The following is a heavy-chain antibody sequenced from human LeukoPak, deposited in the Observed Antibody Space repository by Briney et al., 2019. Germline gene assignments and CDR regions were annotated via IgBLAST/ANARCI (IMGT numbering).Heavy chain of an antibody. Sequence: PGGSLRLSCAASGFTLSNAYMSWVRQAPGKGLEWLANIKQDGSEKYYVDSVKGRFTISRENAKNSLYLQMNSLGAEDTAVYYCARDAIGEFWGQGTLVTVSS. D-gene: IGHD3-10*01. V-gene: IGHV3-7*01. CDR2: IKQDGSEK. CDR3: ARDAIGEF. J-gene: IGHJ4*02. CDR1: GFTLSNAY.